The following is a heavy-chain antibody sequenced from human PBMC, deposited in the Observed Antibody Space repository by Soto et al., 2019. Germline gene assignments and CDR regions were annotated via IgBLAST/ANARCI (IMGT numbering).Heavy chain of an antibody. CDR2: INHSGST. V-gene: IGHV4-34*01. D-gene: IGHD2-15*01. CDR3: ARRSAIVVVVIDY. Sequence: SETLSLTCAVYGGSFIGYYWSWILQPPGKGLEWIGEINHSGSTNYNPSLKSRVTISVDTSKNQFSLKLSSVTAADTAVYYCARRSAIVVVVIDYWGQGTLVTVSS. J-gene: IGHJ4*02. CDR1: GGSFIGYY.